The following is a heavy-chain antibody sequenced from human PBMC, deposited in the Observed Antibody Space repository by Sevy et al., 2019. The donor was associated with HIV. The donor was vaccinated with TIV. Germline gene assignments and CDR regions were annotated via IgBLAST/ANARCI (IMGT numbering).Heavy chain of an antibody. CDR3: ARGDDYVWGSYRYYFDY. J-gene: IGHJ4*02. Sequence: ASVKVSCKASGYTFTGYYMHWVRQAPGQGLEWMGWINPNSGGTNYAQKFQGRVTMTRDTSISTAYMELSRLRSDDTAVDYCARGDDYVWGSYRYYFDYWGQGTLVTVSS. D-gene: IGHD3-16*02. CDR1: GYTFTGYY. V-gene: IGHV1-2*02. CDR2: INPNSGGT.